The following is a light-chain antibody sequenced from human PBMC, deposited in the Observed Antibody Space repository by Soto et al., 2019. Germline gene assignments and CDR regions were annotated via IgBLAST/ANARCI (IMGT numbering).Light chain of an antibody. V-gene: IGKV3-20*01. CDR1: QSVGSSY. CDR3: QQDGTSPPHT. J-gene: IGKJ5*01. Sequence: EIVVTQSPGTLSLSPGERATLSCRASQSVGSSYLAWYQQNPGQAPSDLIYDASSRATGVPERFSGSGSGTDFTLPISRLEPEDFAVYYCQQDGTSPPHTFGQGTRLEIK. CDR2: DAS.